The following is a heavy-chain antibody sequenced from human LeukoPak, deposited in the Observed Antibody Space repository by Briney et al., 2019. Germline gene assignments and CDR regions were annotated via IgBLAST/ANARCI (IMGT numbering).Heavy chain of an antibody. J-gene: IGHJ5*01. CDR3: VRNWDHFDFDS. CDR1: GFTFSNYW. D-gene: IGHD3-9*01. V-gene: IGHV3-74*01. Sequence: GGSLRLSCAASGFTFSNYWMHWVRQAPGKGLVWVSRIKGDGSHTIYADSVKGRFTISRDNAKNTLYLQMKSLRAEDTAVYYCVRNWDHFDFDSWGLGTLVTVSS. CDR2: IKGDGSHT.